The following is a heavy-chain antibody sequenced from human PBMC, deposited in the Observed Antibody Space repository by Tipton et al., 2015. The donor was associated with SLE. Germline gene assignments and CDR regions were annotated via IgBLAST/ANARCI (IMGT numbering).Heavy chain of an antibody. V-gene: IGHV3-23*01. Sequence: SLRLSCAASGFTFSSYAMSWVRQAPGKGLEWVSAISGSGGSTYYADSVKGRFTISRDNSKNTLYLQMNSLRAEDTAVYYCAKDPAYCGGDCYGFDYWGQGALVTVSS. D-gene: IGHD2-21*01. J-gene: IGHJ4*02. CDR2: ISGSGGST. CDR3: AKDPAYCGGDCYGFDY. CDR1: GFTFSSYA.